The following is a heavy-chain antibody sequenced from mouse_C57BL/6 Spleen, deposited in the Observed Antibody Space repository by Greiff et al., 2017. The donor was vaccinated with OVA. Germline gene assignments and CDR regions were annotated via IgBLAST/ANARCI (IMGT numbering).Heavy chain of an antibody. D-gene: IGHD4-1*01. CDR1: GFTFSDYG. CDR3: ARNLGSPY. J-gene: IGHJ2*01. CDR2: ISSGSSTI. V-gene: IGHV5-17*01. Sequence: EVQLQQSGGGLVKPGGSLKLSCAASGFTFSDYGMHWVRQAPEKGLEWVAYISSGSSTIYYADTVKGRFTISRDNAKNTLFLQLTSLRSEDTAMYYCARNLGSPYWGQGTTLTVSS.